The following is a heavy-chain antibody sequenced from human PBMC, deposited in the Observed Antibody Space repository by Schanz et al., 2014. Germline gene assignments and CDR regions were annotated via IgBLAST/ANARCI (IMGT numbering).Heavy chain of an antibody. CDR2: IIPILDKT. Sequence: QVQLVQSGAEVKKPGSSVKVSCKASGGTFSSSTLTWVRQPPGQGLEWMGRIIPILDKTNYAQKFQGRVTMTADKATSTVYMEVSGLRSEDTAVYYCAKVDRTRYYAMDVWGQGTTVTVSS. CDR1: GGTFSSST. D-gene: IGHD3-9*01. CDR3: AKVDRTRYYAMDV. J-gene: IGHJ6*02. V-gene: IGHV1-69*08.